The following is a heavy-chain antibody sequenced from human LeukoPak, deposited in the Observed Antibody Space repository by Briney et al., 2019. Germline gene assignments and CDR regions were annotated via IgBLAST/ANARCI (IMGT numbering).Heavy chain of an antibody. CDR3: ARNNGMDV. V-gene: IGHV3-7*03. Sequence: GGSLRLSCAASGFALSSHWMTWVRQVPGRGPEWVANVNRDGSETYYLDSVKGRFTISKDNAKNSLYLQLNSLRAEDTALYHCARNNGMDVWGQGTTVIVSS. J-gene: IGHJ6*02. CDR1: GFALSSHW. CDR2: VNRDGSET.